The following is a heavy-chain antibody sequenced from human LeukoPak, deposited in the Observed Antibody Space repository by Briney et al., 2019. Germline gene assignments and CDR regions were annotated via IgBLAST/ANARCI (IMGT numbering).Heavy chain of an antibody. CDR1: GYSFTSYG. V-gene: IGHV1-18*01. Sequence: ASMKVSCKASGYSFTSYGFSWVRQAPGQGLEWMGWISAYNGHTEYARKFQGRVTMTTDTSTSTAYMELRSLRSDDTAVYFCARDRARSAMAREFQHWGQGTQVTVSS. J-gene: IGHJ1*01. CDR2: ISAYNGHT. D-gene: IGHD2-2*01. CDR3: ARDRARSAMAREFQH.